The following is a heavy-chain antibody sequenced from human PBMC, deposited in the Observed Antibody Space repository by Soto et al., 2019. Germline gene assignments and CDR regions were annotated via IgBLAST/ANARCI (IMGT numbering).Heavy chain of an antibody. CDR3: ARDTTVTTPTYFAS. D-gene: IGHD4-17*01. CDR2: LYSDGTT. V-gene: IGHV3-66*01. CDR1: GLTVSNSY. Sequence: EVPLVESGGGLVQPGGSLRLSCAASGLTVSNSYMNWVRQAPGEGLEWVSILYSDGTTYYADSVKGRFTISRDNSKNTLYLQMHSLRADDPAVYYCARDTTVTTPTYFASWGQGTLVIVSS. J-gene: IGHJ4*02.